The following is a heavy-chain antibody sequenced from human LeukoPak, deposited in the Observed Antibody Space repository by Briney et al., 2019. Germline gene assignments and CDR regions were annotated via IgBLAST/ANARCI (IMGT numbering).Heavy chain of an antibody. CDR1: GGTFSSYT. Sequence: ASVKVSCKASGGTFSSYTFSWVRQAPGQGLEWMGWISAYNGNTNYAQKLQGRVTMTTDTSTSTAYMELRSLRSDDTAVYYCARRSGSYYYYYYYMDVWGKGTTVTISS. J-gene: IGHJ6*03. D-gene: IGHD1-26*01. V-gene: IGHV1-18*01. CDR2: ISAYNGNT. CDR3: ARRSGSYYYYYYYMDV.